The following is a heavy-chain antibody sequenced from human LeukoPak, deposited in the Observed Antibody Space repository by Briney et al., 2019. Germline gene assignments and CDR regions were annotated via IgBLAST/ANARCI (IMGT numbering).Heavy chain of an antibody. CDR1: GYTFTSYD. D-gene: IGHD3-22*01. CDR2: MNPNSGNT. CDR3: ARGPRHYYDSSGYPFNYYYYYMDV. V-gene: IGHV1-8*01. Sequence: GASVKVSCKASGYTFTSYDINWVRQATGQGLEWMGWMNPNSGNTGYAQKFQGRVTMTRNTSISTAYMELSSLRSEDTAVYYCARGPRHYYDSSGYPFNYYYYYMDVWGQGTMVTVSS. J-gene: IGHJ6*03.